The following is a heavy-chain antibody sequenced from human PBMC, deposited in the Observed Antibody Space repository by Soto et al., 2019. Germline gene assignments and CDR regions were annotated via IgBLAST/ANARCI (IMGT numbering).Heavy chain of an antibody. CDR2: INAGNGNT. V-gene: IGHV1-3*01. Sequence: ASVKVSCKASGYTFTSYAMHWVRQAPGQRLEWMGWINAGNGNTKYSQKFQGRVTITRDTSASTAYMELSSLRSEDTAVYYCASTLTRSGYGSSSHLRNYYYYYGMDVWGQGTTVTV. J-gene: IGHJ6*02. CDR3: ASTLTRSGYGSSSHLRNYYYYYGMDV. CDR1: GYTFTSYA. D-gene: IGHD5-12*01.